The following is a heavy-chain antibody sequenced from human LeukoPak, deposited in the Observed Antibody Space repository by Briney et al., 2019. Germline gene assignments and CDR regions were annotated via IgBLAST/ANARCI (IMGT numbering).Heavy chain of an antibody. Sequence: GGSLRLSCAASGFTFSSYSMNWVRQAPGKGLEWVSSISSSSSYIYYADSVKGRFTISRDNAKNSLYLQMNSLRAEDTAVYYCARDPTIVAVYGMDVWGQGTTVTVSS. CDR2: ISSSSSYI. CDR3: ARDPTIVAVYGMDV. V-gene: IGHV3-21*01. J-gene: IGHJ6*02. CDR1: GFTFSSYS. D-gene: IGHD2-21*01.